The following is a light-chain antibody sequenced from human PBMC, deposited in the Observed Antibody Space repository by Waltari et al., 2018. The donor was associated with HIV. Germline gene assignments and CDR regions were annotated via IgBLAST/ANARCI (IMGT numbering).Light chain of an antibody. CDR1: NSNIRNNA. Sequence: QSVLTQPPSVSEAPRQRVTISCSGTNSNIRNNAVHWYQQRPGKAPKLLIYYDNLLSSGVADRFSGPKSGTSASLAISGLQSEDEADYYCAAWDDTLNGFVFGSGTRVTVL. CDR2: YDN. J-gene: IGLJ1*01. CDR3: AAWDDTLNGFV. V-gene: IGLV1-36*01.